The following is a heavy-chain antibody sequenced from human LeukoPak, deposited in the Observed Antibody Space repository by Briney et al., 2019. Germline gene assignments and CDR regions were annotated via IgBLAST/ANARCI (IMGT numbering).Heavy chain of an antibody. Sequence: PSETLSLTCTVSGGSISSSSYYWGWIRQPPGKGLEWIGSIYYSGSTYYNPSLKSRVTISVDTSKNQFSLKLSSVTAADTAVYYCARRFTTTDAFDIWGQGTMVTVSS. CDR1: GGSISSSSYY. D-gene: IGHD1-1*01. CDR2: IYYSGST. V-gene: IGHV4-39*07. CDR3: ARRFTTTDAFDI. J-gene: IGHJ3*02.